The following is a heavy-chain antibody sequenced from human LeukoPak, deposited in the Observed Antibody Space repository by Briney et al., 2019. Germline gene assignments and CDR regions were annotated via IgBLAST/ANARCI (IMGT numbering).Heavy chain of an antibody. D-gene: IGHD3-22*01. Sequence: SETLSLTCTVSGGSISSYYWSWIRQPAGKGLEWIGRIYTSGSTNYNPSLKSRVTMSVDTSKNQFSLKLSSVTAADTAVYYCARDKYYDSSGYYPANYYYYMDVWGKGTTVTISS. V-gene: IGHV4-4*07. CDR3: ARDKYYDSSGYYPANYYYYMDV. CDR1: GGSISSYY. J-gene: IGHJ6*03. CDR2: IYTSGST.